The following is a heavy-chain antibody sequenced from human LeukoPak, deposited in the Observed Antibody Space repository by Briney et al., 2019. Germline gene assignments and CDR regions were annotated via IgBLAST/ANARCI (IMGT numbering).Heavy chain of an antibody. D-gene: IGHD1-20*01. CDR2: MNPNSGNT. V-gene: IGHV1-8*01. CDR1: GYTFTSYD. CDR3: AISRYNWNHYYYYMDV. Sequence: ASVKVSCKASGYTFTSYDINWVRQATGQGLEWMGWMNPNSGNTGYAQKFQGRVTMTRNTSISTAYMELSSLRSEDTAVYYCAISRYNWNHYYYYMDVWGKGTTVTVSS. J-gene: IGHJ6*03.